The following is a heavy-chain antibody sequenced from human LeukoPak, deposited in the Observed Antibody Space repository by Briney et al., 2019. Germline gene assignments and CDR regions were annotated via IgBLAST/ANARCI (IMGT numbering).Heavy chain of an antibody. CDR3: ARELAAVANYYYYYYMDV. Sequence: PSETLSLTCTVSGGSISSYYWSWIRQPAGKGLEWIGRIYTSGSTNYNPSLKSRVTTSVDTSKNQFSLKLSSVTAADTAVYYCARELAAVANYYYYYYMDVWGKGTTVTVSS. D-gene: IGHD6-19*01. V-gene: IGHV4-4*07. CDR1: GGSISSYY. J-gene: IGHJ6*03. CDR2: IYTSGST.